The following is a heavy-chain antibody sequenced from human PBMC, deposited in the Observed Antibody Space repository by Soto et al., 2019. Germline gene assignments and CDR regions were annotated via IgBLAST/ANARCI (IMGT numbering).Heavy chain of an antibody. Sequence: KPGGSLRLSCVASGFNLSHPWMTWVRQAAGKGLEWVGRIKSKTDGGTADYAAPVKGRATTSRDYSKNTVYLQMNSLKTEDTAVYYCTTGIYYDILTGYHNVAYWGQGALVTVSS. V-gene: IGHV3-15*01. CDR3: TTGIYYDILTGYHNVAY. CDR2: IKSKTDGGTA. J-gene: IGHJ4*02. CDR1: GFNLSHPW. D-gene: IGHD3-9*01.